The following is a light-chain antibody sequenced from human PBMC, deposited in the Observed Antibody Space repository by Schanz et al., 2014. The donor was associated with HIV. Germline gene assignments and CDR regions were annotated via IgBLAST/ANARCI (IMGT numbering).Light chain of an antibody. Sequence: QSALTQPASVSGSPGQSITISCTGTSSDVGSYNLVSWYQQHPGKAPKLMIYEGSKRPSGVPDRFSGSKSGNTASLTVSGLQADDEADYYCSSYTSSSTLGVVFGGGTKLTVL. CDR2: EGS. CDR1: SSDVGSYNL. J-gene: IGLJ2*01. CDR3: SSYTSSSTLGVV. V-gene: IGLV2-14*02.